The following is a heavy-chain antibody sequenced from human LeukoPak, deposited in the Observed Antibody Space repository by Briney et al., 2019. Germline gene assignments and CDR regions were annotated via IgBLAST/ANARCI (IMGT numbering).Heavy chain of an antibody. CDR3: AKDRPTWPIDY. J-gene: IGHJ4*02. Sequence: GGSLRLSCAASGFTFSSYWMSWVRQAPGKGLEWVSSISSSGGNTYYPDSVKGRFTISRDNSKNTMYLQMNSLRAEDTAVYYCAKDRPTWPIDYWGQGTLVTVSS. V-gene: IGHV3-23*01. CDR1: GFTFSSYW. D-gene: IGHD5-12*01. CDR2: ISSSGGNT.